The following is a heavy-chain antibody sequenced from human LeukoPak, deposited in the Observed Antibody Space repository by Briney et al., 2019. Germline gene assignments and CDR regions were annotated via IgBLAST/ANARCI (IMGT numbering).Heavy chain of an antibody. Sequence: QAGGSLRLSCAASGFTFSSYSMNWVRQAPGKGLEWVAVISYDGSNKYYADSVKGRFTISRDNSKNTLYLQMNSLRAEDTAVYYCAKDSRYYDSSGYCDYWGQGTLVTVSS. CDR1: GFTFSSYS. CDR2: ISYDGSNK. J-gene: IGHJ4*02. D-gene: IGHD3-22*01. CDR3: AKDSRYYDSSGYCDY. V-gene: IGHV3-30*18.